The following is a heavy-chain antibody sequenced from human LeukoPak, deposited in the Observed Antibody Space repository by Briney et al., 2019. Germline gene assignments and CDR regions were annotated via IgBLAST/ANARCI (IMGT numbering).Heavy chain of an antibody. V-gene: IGHV4-39*01. CDR2: IYYSGST. D-gene: IGHD3-16*02. J-gene: IGHJ6*03. CDR3: ARHSAPRNYDYIWGSYRFYYYYYMDV. Sequence: SETLSLTCTVSGGSISSSSYYWGWIRQPPGKGLEWIGSIYYSGSTYYNPSLKSRVTISVDTSKNQFSLKLSSVTAADTAVYYCARHSAPRNYDYIWGSYRFYYYYYMDVWGKGTTVTVSS. CDR1: GGSISSSSYY.